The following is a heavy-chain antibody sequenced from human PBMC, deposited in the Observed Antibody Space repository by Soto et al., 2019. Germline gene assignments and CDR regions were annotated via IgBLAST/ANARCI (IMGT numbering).Heavy chain of an antibody. CDR2: FIPVFTTA. CDR1: GGSFRTYG. V-gene: IGHV1-69*01. CDR3: ARDGVDVSRTTVGHGALEI. Sequence: QVQLVQSGAEVKKPGSSVKVSCKASGGSFRTYGISWVRQAPGQGLEWMGWFIPVFTTANYAQMFQGRVSITADESKDTGFMELSSLRSEDTAVYFFARDGVDVSRTTVGHGALEIWGKGTVVTVSS. J-gene: IGHJ3*02. D-gene: IGHD1-1*01.